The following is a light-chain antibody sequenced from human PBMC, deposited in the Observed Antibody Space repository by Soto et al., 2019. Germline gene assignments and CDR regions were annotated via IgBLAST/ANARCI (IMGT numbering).Light chain of an antibody. CDR2: DVN. CDR3: CSYAGSYTWG. V-gene: IGLV2-11*01. CDR1: SSDVGGYNY. Sequence: QSVLTQPRSVSGSPGQSVTVSCTGTSSDVGGYNYVSWYRQNPGKAPKVLIYDVNKRPSGVPDRFSASKSGNTASLTISGLQAEDEADYYCCSYAGSYTWGFGTGTKVTVL. J-gene: IGLJ1*01.